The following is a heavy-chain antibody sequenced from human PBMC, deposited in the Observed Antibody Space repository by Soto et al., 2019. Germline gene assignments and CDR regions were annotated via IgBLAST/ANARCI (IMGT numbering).Heavy chain of an antibody. CDR2: IYYSGST. CDR1: GGSISSGDYY. CDR3: ARTKGSGDYVFDF. Sequence: QVQLQESGPGLVKPSQTLSLTCTVSGGSISSGDYYWSWLRQPPGKGLEWIGYIYYSGSTYYSPSLQSRVTISLDTSKNHFSLNLTSLTAADTAVYYCARTKGSGDYVFDFWGQGTLVTVSS. D-gene: IGHD4-17*01. V-gene: IGHV4-30-4*01. J-gene: IGHJ5*01.